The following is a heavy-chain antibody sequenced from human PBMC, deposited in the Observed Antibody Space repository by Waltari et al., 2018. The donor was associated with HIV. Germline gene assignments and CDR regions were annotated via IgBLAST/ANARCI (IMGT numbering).Heavy chain of an antibody. Sequence: QLQLQESGPGVVEPSETLSLTCTVSGGPTSRYYWSWIRQPPGTGLGWIGSNYSSGSTNYNPSLKSRVTISVDTSKNQFSLKLSSVTAADTAVYYCARCGNGIQLWFPPDYWGQGTLVTVSS. J-gene: IGHJ4*02. CDR2: NYSSGST. CDR1: GGPTSRYY. V-gene: IGHV4-59*01. CDR3: ARCGNGIQLWFPPDY. D-gene: IGHD5-18*01.